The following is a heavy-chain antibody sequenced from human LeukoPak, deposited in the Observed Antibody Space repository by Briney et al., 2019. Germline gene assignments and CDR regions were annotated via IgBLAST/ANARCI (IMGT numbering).Heavy chain of an antibody. CDR1: GYTFTSSD. CDR2: MNPNSGNT. J-gene: IGHJ3*02. CDR3: ARGPHVLRFLEWLSWNAFDI. V-gene: IGHV1-8*01. D-gene: IGHD3-3*01. Sequence: GASVKVSCKASGYTFTSSDINWVRQATGQGLEWMGWMNPNSGNTGYAQKFQGRVTMTRNTSISTAYMELSSLRSEDTAVYYCARGPHVLRFLEWLSWNAFDIWGQGTMVTVSS.